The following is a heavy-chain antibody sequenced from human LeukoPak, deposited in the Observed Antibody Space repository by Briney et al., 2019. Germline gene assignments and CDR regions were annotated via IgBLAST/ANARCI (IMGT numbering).Heavy chain of an antibody. J-gene: IGHJ4*02. Sequence: GGSLRLSCAASGFSFSYTWMTWVRQAPGKGLEWVSIISGSGGSTYYVDSVKGRFTISRDNSKNTLYLQMNSLRAEDTAVYYCAKHQNKGFDYWRQGTLVTVSS. CDR3: AKHQNKGFDY. V-gene: IGHV3-23*01. CDR2: ISGSGGST. CDR1: GFSFSYTW.